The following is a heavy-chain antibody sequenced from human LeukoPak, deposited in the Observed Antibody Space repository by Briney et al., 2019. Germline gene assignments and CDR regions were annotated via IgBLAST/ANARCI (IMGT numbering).Heavy chain of an antibody. CDR2: MNPNSGNT. V-gene: IGHV1-8*01. D-gene: IGHD2-2*01. CDR1: GYTFTSYD. CDR3: ASQYCSSTSCFHFDY. Sequence: ASVKVSCKASGYTFTSYDINWVRQATGQGLEWMGWMNPNSGNTDYAQKLQGRVTMTTDTSTSTAYMELRSLRSDDTAVYYCASQYCSSTSCFHFDYWGQGTLVTVSS. J-gene: IGHJ4*02.